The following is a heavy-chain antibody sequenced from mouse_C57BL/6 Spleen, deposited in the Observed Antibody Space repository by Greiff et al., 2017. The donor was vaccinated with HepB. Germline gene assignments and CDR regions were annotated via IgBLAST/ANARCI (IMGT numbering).Heavy chain of an antibody. CDR2: ISYDGSN. CDR3: ASNWDVFAY. CDR1: GYSITSGYY. D-gene: IGHD4-1*02. Sequence: EVKLMESGPGLVKPSQSLSLTCSVTGYSITSGYYWNWIRQVPGNKLEWMGYISYDGSNNYNPSLKNRISITRDTSKNQFFLKLNSVTTEDTATYYCASNWDVFAYWGQGTLVTVSA. V-gene: IGHV3-6*01. J-gene: IGHJ3*01.